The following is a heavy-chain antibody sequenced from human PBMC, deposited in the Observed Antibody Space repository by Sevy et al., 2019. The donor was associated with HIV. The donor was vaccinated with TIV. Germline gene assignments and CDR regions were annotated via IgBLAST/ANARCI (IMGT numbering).Heavy chain of an antibody. CDR3: ARGEGSSGWFTSSYYYYGMDV. CDR1: GYTFTSYD. CDR2: MNPNSGNT. V-gene: IGHV1-8*01. J-gene: IGHJ6*02. D-gene: IGHD6-19*01. Sequence: APVKVSCKASGYTFTSYDINWVRQATGQGLEWMGWMNPNSGNTGYAQKFQGRVTMTRNTSISTAYMELSSLRSEDTAVYYCARGEGSSGWFTSSYYYYGMDVWGQGTTVTVSS.